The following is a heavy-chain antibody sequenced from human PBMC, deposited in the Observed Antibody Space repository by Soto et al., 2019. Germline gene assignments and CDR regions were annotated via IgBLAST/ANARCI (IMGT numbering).Heavy chain of an antibody. Sequence: VGSLRLSCAASGFSFNNYAMNWVRQAPGQGLEWVSTISDSGSTYYADSVKGRFTISRDNSKNTLYLQMKSLRAEDTAVYFCAKDVGGHYCTPPSCLYFFHSWGRGTLVTVSS. CDR3: AKDVGGHYCTPPSCLYFFHS. D-gene: IGHD2-8*01. CDR2: ISDSGST. J-gene: IGHJ4*02. V-gene: IGHV3-23*01. CDR1: GFSFNNYA.